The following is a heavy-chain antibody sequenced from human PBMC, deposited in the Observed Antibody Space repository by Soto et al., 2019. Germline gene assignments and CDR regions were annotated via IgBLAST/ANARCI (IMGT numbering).Heavy chain of an antibody. CDR1: GFTVSSSY. V-gene: IGHV3-66*01. Sequence: EVQLVESGGGLVQPGGSLRLSCAASGFTVSSSYLYWVRQAPGKGLEWVSSIYKSGDTYYADSVKRRFTISRDNYKSTLFLQMNSLRAEDTAVYYCARGTVATNPNWLGPWGQGTLVTVSS. J-gene: IGHJ5*02. CDR3: ARGTVATNPNWLGP. CDR2: IYKSGDT. D-gene: IGHD6-19*01.